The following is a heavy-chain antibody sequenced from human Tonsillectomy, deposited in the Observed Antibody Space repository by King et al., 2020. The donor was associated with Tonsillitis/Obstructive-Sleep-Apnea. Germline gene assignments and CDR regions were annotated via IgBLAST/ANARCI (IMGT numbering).Heavy chain of an antibody. CDR2: IYYTGDT. Sequence: QLQESGPGLVKPSETLSLTCTVSGDSISTNNYYWGWIRQPPGKGLQWIGSIYYTGDTYYNSSLTSRVTISVDPSKNRFSLKLSSVTAADTAVYYCARARRGGATFIDYWGQGTLVTVSS. CDR1: GDSISTNNYY. V-gene: IGHV4-39*01. J-gene: IGHJ4*02. D-gene: IGHD1-26*01. CDR3: ARARRGGATFIDY.